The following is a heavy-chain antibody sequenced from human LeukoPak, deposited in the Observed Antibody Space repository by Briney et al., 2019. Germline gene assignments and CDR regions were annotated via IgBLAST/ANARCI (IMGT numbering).Heavy chain of an antibody. Sequence: SETLSLTCTVSGGSISSSSYYWGWIRQPPGKGLEWIGSIYYSGSTYYNPSLKSRVTISVDTSKNQFSLKLSSVTAADTAVYYCARRYGDYVDYYYYYYMDVWGKGTTVTISS. CDR3: ARRYGDYVDYYYYYYMDV. D-gene: IGHD4-17*01. V-gene: IGHV4-39*01. J-gene: IGHJ6*03. CDR1: GGSISSSSYY. CDR2: IYYSGST.